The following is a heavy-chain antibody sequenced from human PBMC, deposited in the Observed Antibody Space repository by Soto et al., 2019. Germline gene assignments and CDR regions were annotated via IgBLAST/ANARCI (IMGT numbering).Heavy chain of an antibody. Sequence: SETLSLTCTVSSGSISSSIYYWGWIRQPPGKGLEWIGSIYYSGSTYYNPSLKSRVTISVDTSKNQFSLKLSSVTAADTAVYYCARLYNNYDFWSGYYPTFDYWGQGTLVTVSS. CDR1: SGSISSSIYY. J-gene: IGHJ4*02. V-gene: IGHV4-39*01. CDR2: IYYSGST. D-gene: IGHD3-3*01. CDR3: ARLYNNYDFWSGYYPTFDY.